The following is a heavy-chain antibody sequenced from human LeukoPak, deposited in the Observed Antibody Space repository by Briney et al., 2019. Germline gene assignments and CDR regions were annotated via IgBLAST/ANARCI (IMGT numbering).Heavy chain of an antibody. CDR3: AKARSGWSKSFEY. CDR1: EFTFSRYG. J-gene: IGHJ4*02. D-gene: IGHD6-19*01. CDR2: TSFDGNVQ. Sequence: GGSLRLSCVASEFTFSRYGMHWVRQAPGKGLEWVAVTSFDGNVQYYADSVKGRFTISRDNAKNSLYLQMNSLRAEDTALYYCAKARSGWSKSFEYWGRGTLVTVSS. V-gene: IGHV3-30*18.